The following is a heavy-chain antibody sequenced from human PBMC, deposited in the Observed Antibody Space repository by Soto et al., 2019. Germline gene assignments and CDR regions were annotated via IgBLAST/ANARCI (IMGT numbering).Heavy chain of an antibody. CDR3: AKAAGTVFNRLPVDY. CDR2: ISVRGEDT. CDR1: GFTFDNYA. Sequence: GGSLRLSCAASGFTFDNYAMNWVRQAPGNGLEWVSVISVRGEDTYYADSVKGRFTISRDNSKNTLYLQMNSLRAEDTAIYYCAKAAGTVFNRLPVDYWGQGTPVTVSS. D-gene: IGHD6-19*01. J-gene: IGHJ4*02. V-gene: IGHV3-23*01.